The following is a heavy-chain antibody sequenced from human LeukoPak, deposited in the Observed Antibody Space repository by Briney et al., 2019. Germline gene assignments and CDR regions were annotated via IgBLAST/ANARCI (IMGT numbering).Heavy chain of an antibody. V-gene: IGHV4-39*07. CDR3: ARGLGIHIDWFDP. CDR2: IYHSGST. CDR1: GGSISSSSYY. Sequence: PSETLSLTCTVSGGSISSSSYYWGWIRQPPGKGLEWIGSIYHSGSTYYNPSLKSRVTISVDTSKNQFSLKLSSVTAADTAVYYCARGLGIHIDWFDPWGQGTLVTVSS. D-gene: IGHD2-21*01. J-gene: IGHJ5*02.